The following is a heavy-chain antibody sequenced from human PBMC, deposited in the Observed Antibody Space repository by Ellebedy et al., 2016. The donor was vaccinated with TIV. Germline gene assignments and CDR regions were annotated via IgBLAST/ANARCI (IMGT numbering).Heavy chain of an antibody. D-gene: IGHD3-9*01. CDR2: INPSGGST. V-gene: IGHV1-46*04. CDR3: ARVLRYFDWLSDETDYYGMDV. Sequence: ASVKVSCKASGYTFTSYYMHWVRQAPGQGLEWMGIINPSGGSTSYAQKLQGRVTMTRDTSTSTVYMELSSLRSADPAVYYCARVLRYFDWLSDETDYYGMDVWGQGTTVTVSS. CDR1: GYTFTSYY. J-gene: IGHJ6*02.